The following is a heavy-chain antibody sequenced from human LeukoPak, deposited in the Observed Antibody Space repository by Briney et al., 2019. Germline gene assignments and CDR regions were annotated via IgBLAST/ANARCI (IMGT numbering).Heavy chain of an antibody. CDR1: GFPFSSYS. J-gene: IGHJ4*02. D-gene: IGHD2-2*01. CDR2: ISSSSSYI. Sequence: GGSLRLSCEAPGFPFSSYSMNWVRQAPGKGLEWVSSISSSSSYIYYADSVKGRFTISRDNAKNSLYLQMNSLRAEDTAVYYCARGALGSSSTSCGYWGQGTLVTVSS. CDR3: ARGALGSSSTSCGY. V-gene: IGHV3-21*01.